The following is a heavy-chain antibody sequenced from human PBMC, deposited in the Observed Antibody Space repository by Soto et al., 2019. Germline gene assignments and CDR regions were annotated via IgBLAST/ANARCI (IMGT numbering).Heavy chain of an antibody. Sequence: EVQLLESGGGLVQPGGSLRLSCAASGFTFSSYAMNWVRQVPGKGLEWASAISGGGDTTYYADSVKGRFTISRDNSKNTLYLQMNNLRVDDTAVYYCAKEAPVRTIIAATYWQFDYWGQGTLVPVSS. CDR3: AKEAPVRTIIAATYWQFDY. D-gene: IGHD2-21*01. J-gene: IGHJ4*02. CDR2: ISGGGDTT. CDR1: GFTFSSYA. V-gene: IGHV3-23*01.